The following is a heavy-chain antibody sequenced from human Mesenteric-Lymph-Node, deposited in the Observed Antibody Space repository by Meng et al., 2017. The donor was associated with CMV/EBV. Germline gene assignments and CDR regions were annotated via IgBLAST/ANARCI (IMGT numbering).Heavy chain of an antibody. CDR1: GFTFSDYW. Sequence: GESLKISCAASGFTFSDYWMSWVRQAPGKGLEWVASIKQDGSKTYYVDSVKGRFTISRDNAKNSLYLQMNSLRAEDTAVYYCARDIRRYYYYGMDVWGQGTTVTVSS. CDR2: IKQDGSKT. J-gene: IGHJ6*02. V-gene: IGHV3-7*01. CDR3: ARDIRRYYYYGMDV.